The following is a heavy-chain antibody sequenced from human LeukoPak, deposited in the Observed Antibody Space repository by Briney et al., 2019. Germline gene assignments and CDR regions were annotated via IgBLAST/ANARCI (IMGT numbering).Heavy chain of an antibody. CDR3: VSRNGKYYYGMDV. V-gene: IGHV4-34*01. CDR1: GGSFSGYY. J-gene: IGHJ6*02. CDR2: INHSGST. D-gene: IGHD1-1*01. Sequence: SETLSLTCAVYGGSFSGYYWSWIRQPPGKGLEWIGEINHSGSTNYNPSPKSRVTISVDTSKNQFSLKLSSVTAADTAVYYCVSRNGKYYYGMDVWGQGTTVTVSS.